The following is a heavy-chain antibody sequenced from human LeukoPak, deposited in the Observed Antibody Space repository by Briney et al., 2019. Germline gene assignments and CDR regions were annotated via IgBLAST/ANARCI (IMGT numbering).Heavy chain of an antibody. D-gene: IGHD5-12*01. CDR1: GYTFTGYY. CDR2: INPNSGGT. Sequence: ASVTVSCKASGYTFTGYYMHWVRQAPGQGLEWMGWINPNSGGTNYAQKFQGRVTMTRDTSISTAYMELSRLRSDDTAVYYCARDSGIVATISINDYWGQGTLVTVSS. V-gene: IGHV1-2*02. J-gene: IGHJ4*02. CDR3: ARDSGIVATISINDY.